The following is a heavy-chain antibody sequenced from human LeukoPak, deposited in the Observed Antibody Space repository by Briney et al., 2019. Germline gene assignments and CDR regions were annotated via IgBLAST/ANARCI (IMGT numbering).Heavy chain of an antibody. D-gene: IGHD6-13*01. CDR3: ARDITYSSSCYDE. Sequence: GGSLRLSCAASGFTFSSYWMSWVRQAPGKGPEWVANIKQDGSEKYYVDSVKGRFTISRDNAKNSLYLQMNSLRAEDTAVYYCARDITYSSSCYDEWRQGTLVSLSS. CDR1: GFTFSSYW. J-gene: IGHJ4*01. CDR2: IKQDGSEK. V-gene: IGHV3-7*01.